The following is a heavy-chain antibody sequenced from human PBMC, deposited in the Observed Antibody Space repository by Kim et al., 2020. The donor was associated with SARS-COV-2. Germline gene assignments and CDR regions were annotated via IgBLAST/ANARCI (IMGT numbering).Heavy chain of an antibody. CDR3: ARNYGYGSGSFYSY. D-gene: IGHD3-10*01. Sequence: NPSRKRRVDISVDTSKNQFSLKLSSVTAAATAVYYCARNYGYGSGSFYSYWGQGILVTVSS. J-gene: IGHJ4*02. V-gene: IGHV4-30-2*04.